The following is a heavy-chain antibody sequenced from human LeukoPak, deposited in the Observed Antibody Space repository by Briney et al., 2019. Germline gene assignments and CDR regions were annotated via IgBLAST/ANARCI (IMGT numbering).Heavy chain of an antibody. CDR3: VREHSSSADY. CDR1: GGSVSSSSHY. Sequence: PSETLSLTCPVSGGSVSSSSHYWAWIRQPPGKGLEWIGSINYSGSTYYNPSLKSRITISVDTSKNQFSLKLSSVTAADTAVYYCVREHSSSADYWGQGTLVTVSS. J-gene: IGHJ4*02. CDR2: INYSGST. V-gene: IGHV4-39*07. D-gene: IGHD6-6*01.